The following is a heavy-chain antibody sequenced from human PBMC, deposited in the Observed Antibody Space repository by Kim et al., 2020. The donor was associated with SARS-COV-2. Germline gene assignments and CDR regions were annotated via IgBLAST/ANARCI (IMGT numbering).Heavy chain of an antibody. V-gene: IGHV3-30*18. D-gene: IGHD3-3*01. CDR1: GFTFSSYG. Sequence: GGSLRLSCAASGFTFSSYGMHWVRQAPGKGLEWVAVISYDGSNKYYADSVKGRFTISRDNSKNTLYLQMNSLRAEDTVVYYCAKPTNYDFWSGYFRWDSFDIWGQGTMVTVSS. CDR3: AKPTNYDFWSGYFRWDSFDI. CDR2: ISYDGSNK. J-gene: IGHJ3*02.